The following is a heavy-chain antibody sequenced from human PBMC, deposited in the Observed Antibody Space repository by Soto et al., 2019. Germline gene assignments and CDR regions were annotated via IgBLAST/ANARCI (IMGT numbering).Heavy chain of an antibody. CDR1: GFPFSTYG. J-gene: IGHJ6*02. V-gene: IGHV3-30*18. D-gene: IGHD6-6*01. CDR2: ISNDGTNT. CDR3: AKVVRADTTSSNFYYYSALDD. Sequence: QVQMVESGGGVVQPGRSLRLSCAASGFPFSTYGMHWVRQTPGKGLEWMAVISNDGTNTYYADSVKGRFTISRDNSKDTLFLQINSLRGEDSAVYYCAKVVRADTTSSNFYYYSALDDWGQGTTVTVSS.